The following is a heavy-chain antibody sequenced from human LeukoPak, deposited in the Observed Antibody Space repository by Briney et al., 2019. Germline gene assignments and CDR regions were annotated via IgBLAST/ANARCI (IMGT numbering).Heavy chain of an antibody. J-gene: IGHJ5*02. CDR2: ISGSGGTT. Sequence: GGSLRLSCAASGFTFSSYPMSWVRQAPGKGLEWVSTISGSGGTTYYADSVKGRFTIPRDNSKKTLYLQMNSLRAEDTAVYYCAKASSNDYYDSSGAFDPWGQGTLVTVSS. CDR1: GFTFSSYP. V-gene: IGHV3-23*01. CDR3: AKASSNDYYDSSGAFDP. D-gene: IGHD3-22*01.